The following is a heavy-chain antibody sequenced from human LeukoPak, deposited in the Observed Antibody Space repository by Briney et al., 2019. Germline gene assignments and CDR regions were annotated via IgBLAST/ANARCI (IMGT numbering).Heavy chain of an antibody. D-gene: IGHD5-18*01. CDR2: IKSNSDGGTT. CDR3: TTDGYMISHTFDF. CDR1: GFTFNNAW. V-gene: IGHV3-15*01. J-gene: IGHJ3*01. Sequence: GGSLRLSCAASGFTFNNAWMSWVRQAPGKGLEWVGRIKSNSDGGTTDYAAPVKGRFITSRDDSKNTLHLHMNSLKSEDTAMYYCTTDGYMISHTFDFWGQGTMVTVSS.